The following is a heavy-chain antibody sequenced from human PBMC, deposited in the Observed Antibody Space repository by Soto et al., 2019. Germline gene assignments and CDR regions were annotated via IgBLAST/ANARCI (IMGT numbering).Heavy chain of an antibody. J-gene: IGHJ4*02. V-gene: IGHV4-30-2*01. CDR2: IYHSGST. CDR3: AAGGGLPRYY. D-gene: IGHD5-12*01. Sequence: QLQLQESGSGLVKPSQTLSLTCAVSGGSISSGGYSWSWIRQPPGKGLEWIGYIYHSGSTYYNPSLKSRLTRSVDRSKTQFSLKLSSVTAADTAVYYCAAGGGLPRYYWGQGTLVTVSS. CDR1: GGSISSGGYS.